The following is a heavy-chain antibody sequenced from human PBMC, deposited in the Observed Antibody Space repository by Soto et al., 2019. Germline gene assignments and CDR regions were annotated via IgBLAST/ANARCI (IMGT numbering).Heavy chain of an antibody. V-gene: IGHV4-30-4*01. CDR2: IYYSGST. CDR3: ARVTPPYYYDSSGYFDY. J-gene: IGHJ4*02. CDR1: GGSISSGDYY. Sequence: PSETLSLTCTVSGGSISSGDYYWSWIRQPPGKGLEWIGYIYYSGSTYYNPSLKSRVTISVDTSKNQFSLKLSSVTAADTAVYYCARVTPPYYYDSSGYFDYWGLGTLVTVSS. D-gene: IGHD3-22*01.